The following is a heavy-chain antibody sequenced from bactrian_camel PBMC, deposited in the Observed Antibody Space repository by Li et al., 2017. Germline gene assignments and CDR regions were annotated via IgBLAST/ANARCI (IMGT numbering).Heavy chain of an antibody. Sequence: HVQLVESGGGSVQPGGSLRLSCTTSGYPDGRFFMAWFRQAPGKEREGVAGAGIYTGGRNAYYDDSVKGRFTVTLDTAGNAVYLEMNRLRPEDTGVYYCAATRDTLYGGTWPNPGQCTYWGQGTQVTVS. V-gene: IGHV3S1*01. J-gene: IGHJ4*01. CDR2: IYTGGRNA. CDR1: GYPDGRFF. CDR3: AATRDTLYGGTWPNPGQCTY. D-gene: IGHD6*01.